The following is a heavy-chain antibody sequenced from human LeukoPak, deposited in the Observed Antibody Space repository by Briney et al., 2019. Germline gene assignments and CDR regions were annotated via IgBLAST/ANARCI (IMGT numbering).Heavy chain of an antibody. CDR1: GYTFTSYG. V-gene: IGHV1-18*01. D-gene: IGHD6-6*01. Sequence: ASVEVSCKASGYTFTSYGISWVRQAPGQGLEWMGWISTYNGDTNYAQKLQGRVTMTTDTSTSTAYMELRSLRSDDTAVYYCAREGPFSGSGTAFDYWGQGTLVTVSS. CDR2: ISTYNGDT. CDR3: AREGPFSGSGTAFDY. J-gene: IGHJ4*02.